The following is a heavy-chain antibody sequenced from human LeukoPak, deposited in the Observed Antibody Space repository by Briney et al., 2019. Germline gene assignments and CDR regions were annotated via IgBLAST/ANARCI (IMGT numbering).Heavy chain of an antibody. CDR3: AKDYWDSSGWLS. CDR1: GFTFSSYA. CDR2: ISGSGGST. D-gene: IGHD6-19*01. J-gene: IGHJ4*02. V-gene: IGHV3-23*01. Sequence: PGGSLRLSCAASGFTFSSYAMYWVRQAPGKGLEWVSAISGSGGSTYYADSVKGRFTISRDNSKNTLYLQMNSLRAEDTAVYYCAKDYWDSSGWLSWGQGTLVTVSS.